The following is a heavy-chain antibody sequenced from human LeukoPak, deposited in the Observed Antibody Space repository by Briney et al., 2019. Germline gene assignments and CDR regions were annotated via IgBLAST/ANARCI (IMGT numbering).Heavy chain of an antibody. CDR1: GGSISSYY. V-gene: IGHV4-59*01. CDR3: ARDNPGGVVVTASYKWFDP. D-gene: IGHD2-21*02. CDR2: IYYSGST. J-gene: IGHJ5*02. Sequence: SETLSLTCTVSGGSISSYYWTWIRQAPGKGLEWIGCIYYSGSTNYNPSLKSRVTISVDTSKNQFSLKLSSVTAADTAVYYCARDNPGGVVVTASYKWFDPWGQGTPVTVSS.